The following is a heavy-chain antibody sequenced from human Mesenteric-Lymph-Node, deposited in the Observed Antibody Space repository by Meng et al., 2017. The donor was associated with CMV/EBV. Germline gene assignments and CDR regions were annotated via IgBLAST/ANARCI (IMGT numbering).Heavy chain of an antibody. CDR3: ATEDMSAAGRNWSDP. Sequence: SGYTFTGYYIYWVRQAPGQGLEWMGRINPNSGGTNYAQKFQAGVTMTRDTSINTAYMELNRLISDDTAVYYCATEDMSAAGRNWSDPWGHGTLVTVSS. D-gene: IGHD6-13*01. CDR2: INPNSGGT. V-gene: IGHV1-2*06. CDR1: GYTFTGYY. J-gene: IGHJ5*02.